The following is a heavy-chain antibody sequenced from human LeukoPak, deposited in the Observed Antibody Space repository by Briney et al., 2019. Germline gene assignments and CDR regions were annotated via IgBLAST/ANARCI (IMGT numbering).Heavy chain of an antibody. CDR3: AKDNYCSSTSCYKGDYYYGMDV. Sequence: GGSLRLSCAASGFTFSSYAMSWVRQAPGKGLEWVSAISGSGGSTYYADSVKGRFTISRDNSKNTLYLQMNSLRAEDTAVYYCAKDNYCSSTSCYKGDYYYGMDVWGQGTTVTVSS. V-gene: IGHV3-23*01. J-gene: IGHJ6*02. D-gene: IGHD2-2*02. CDR1: GFTFSSYA. CDR2: ISGSGGST.